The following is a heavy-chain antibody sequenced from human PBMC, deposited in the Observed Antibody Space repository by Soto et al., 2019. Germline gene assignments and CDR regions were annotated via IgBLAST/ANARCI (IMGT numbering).Heavy chain of an antibody. CDR3: ARSGYSSSWTGYYFDY. Sequence: GGSLRLSCAASGFTVSSNYMSWVRQAPGKGLDWVSVIYRGGSTYYADSVKGRFTISRDNSKNMLYLQMNSLRAEDTAVYYCARSGYSSSWTGYYFDYWGQGTLVTVSS. CDR2: IYRGGST. CDR1: GFTVSSNY. D-gene: IGHD6-13*01. V-gene: IGHV3-53*01. J-gene: IGHJ4*02.